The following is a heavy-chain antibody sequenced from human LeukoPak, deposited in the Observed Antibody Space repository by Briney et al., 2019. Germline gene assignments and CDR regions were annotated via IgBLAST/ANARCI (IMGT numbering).Heavy chain of an antibody. CDR3: ARGPSSGYYNWFDP. J-gene: IGHJ5*02. V-gene: IGHV3-23*01. Sequence: GGSLRLSCAASGFTFNSYTMNWVRQAPGKGPEWVSALSSSGTSTYYTHAVKGRFTISRDNAKNSLYLQMNSLRAEDTAVYYCARGPSSGYYNWFDPWGQGTLVTVSS. CDR2: LSSSGTST. CDR1: GFTFNSYT. D-gene: IGHD3-22*01.